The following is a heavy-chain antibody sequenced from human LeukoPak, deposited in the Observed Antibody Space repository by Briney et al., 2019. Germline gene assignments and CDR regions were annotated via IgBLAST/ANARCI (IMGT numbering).Heavy chain of an antibody. D-gene: IGHD5-18*01. CDR3: ATSRGYSYARPFDY. CDR1: GYTLTELS. CDR2: FDPEDGET. J-gene: IGHJ4*02. Sequence: ASVKVSCKVSGYTLTELSMHWVRQAPGKGLEWMGGFDPEDGETIYAQKFQGRVTMTEDTSTDTAYMELSSLRSEDTAVYYCATSRGYSYARPFDYWGQGTLVTVSS. V-gene: IGHV1-24*01.